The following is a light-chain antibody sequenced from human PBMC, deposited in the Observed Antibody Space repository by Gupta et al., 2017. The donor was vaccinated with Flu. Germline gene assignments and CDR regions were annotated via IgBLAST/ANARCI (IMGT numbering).Light chain of an antibody. Sequence: DIVMTQSQDSLAVSLGERASMICKCSQSVLYRPDNKNYLAWYQQKPGQPPKVLIYWASPRESGVPARFIGSGSGTDFTLTISSLQDEDVAVYYCQQYYTAAPLTFGGGTKVEIK. V-gene: IGKV4-1*01. J-gene: IGKJ4*01. CDR1: QSVLYRPDNKNY. CDR2: WAS. CDR3: QQYYTAAPLT.